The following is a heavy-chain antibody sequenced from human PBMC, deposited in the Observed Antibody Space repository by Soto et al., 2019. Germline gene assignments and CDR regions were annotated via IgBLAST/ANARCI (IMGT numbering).Heavy chain of an antibody. D-gene: IGHD3-22*01. CDR2: IIPIFGTA. V-gene: IGHV1-69*13. CDR1: GGTFSSYA. J-gene: IGHJ4*02. Sequence: SVKVSCKASGGTFSSYAISWVRQAPGQGLEWMGGIIPIFGTANYAQKFQGRVTITADESTSTAYMELSSLRSEDTAVYYCASEIPADYYDSSGYRHDYWGQGTLVTVSS. CDR3: ASEIPADYYDSSGYRHDY.